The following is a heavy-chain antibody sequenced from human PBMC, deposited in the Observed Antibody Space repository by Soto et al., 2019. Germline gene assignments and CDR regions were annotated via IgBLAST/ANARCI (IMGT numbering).Heavy chain of an antibody. Sequence: QLQLQESGPGLVKPSETLSLTCTVSGGSITSSTYYWGWIRQPPGKGLEWIGNIYYGGTTYHNPSLKTRVTMSVDTSKNQFSLKLSSVTAADTSVYYCARQDSSYGDYGYWGQGTLVTVSS. D-gene: IGHD5-12*01. CDR3: ARQDSSYGDYGY. V-gene: IGHV4-39*01. J-gene: IGHJ4*02. CDR2: IYYGGTT. CDR1: GGSITSSTYY.